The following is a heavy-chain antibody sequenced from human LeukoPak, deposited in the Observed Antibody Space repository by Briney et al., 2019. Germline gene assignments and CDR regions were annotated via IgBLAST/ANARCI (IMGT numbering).Heavy chain of an antibody. CDR3: ARSDSSGWYRGAGFDY. D-gene: IGHD6-19*01. CDR1: GYSFTSYW. CDR2: IDPSDSYT. Sequence: GESLKISCKGYGYSFTSYWISWVRQMPGKGLEWMGRIDPSDSYTNYSPSFQGQVTISADKSISTAYLQWSSLKASDTAMYYCARSDSSGWYRGAGFDYWGQGTLVTVSS. J-gene: IGHJ4*02. V-gene: IGHV5-10-1*04.